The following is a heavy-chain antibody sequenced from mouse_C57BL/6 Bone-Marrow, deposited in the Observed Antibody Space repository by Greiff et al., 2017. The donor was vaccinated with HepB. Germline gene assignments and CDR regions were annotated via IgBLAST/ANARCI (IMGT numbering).Heavy chain of an antibody. J-gene: IGHJ4*01. CDR1: GFTFSDYG. Sequence: DVMLVESGGGLVKPGGSLKLSCAASGFTFSDYGMHWVRQAPEKGLEWVAYISSGSSTIYYADTVKGRFTISRDNAKNTLFLQMTSLRSEDTAMYYCARYSNYGGYYAMDYWGQGTSVTVSS. CDR3: ARYSNYGGYYAMDY. V-gene: IGHV5-17*01. CDR2: ISSGSSTI. D-gene: IGHD2-5*01.